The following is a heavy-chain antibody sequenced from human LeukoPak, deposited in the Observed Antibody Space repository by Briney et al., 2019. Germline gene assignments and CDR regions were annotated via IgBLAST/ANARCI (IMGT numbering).Heavy chain of an antibody. D-gene: IGHD1-26*01. CDR1: GFTFSSYW. CDR2: IKQDGSEK. V-gene: IGHV3-7*01. J-gene: IGHJ4*02. Sequence: GGSLRLSCAASGFTFSSYWMSWVRQAPGKGLEWVANIKQDGSEKYYVDSVKGRFTISRDNAKNSLYLQMNSLRAEDTAVYYCATVEWEPTYYFAYWGQGTLVTVSS. CDR3: ATVEWEPTYYFAY.